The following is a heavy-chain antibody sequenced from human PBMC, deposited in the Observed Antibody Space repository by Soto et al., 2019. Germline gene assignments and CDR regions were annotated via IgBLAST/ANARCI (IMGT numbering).Heavy chain of an antibody. CDR3: ARISIRPD. Sequence: SETLSLTCTVSGGSISSSSYYWGWIRQPPGKGLEWIGEIYHSGSTNYNPSLKSRVTISVDKSKNQFSLKLSSVTAADTAVYYCARISIRPDWGQGTLVTVSS. J-gene: IGHJ4*02. CDR1: GGSISSSSYY. CDR2: IYHSGST. V-gene: IGHV4-39*07. D-gene: IGHD6-6*01.